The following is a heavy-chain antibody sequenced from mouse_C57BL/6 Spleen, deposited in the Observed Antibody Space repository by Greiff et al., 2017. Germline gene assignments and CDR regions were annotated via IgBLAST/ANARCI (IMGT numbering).Heavy chain of an antibody. CDR2: IDPANGNT. CDR3: ARVDYYGSSYGDYFDY. V-gene: IGHV14-3*01. D-gene: IGHD1-1*01. CDR1: GFNIKNTY. Sequence: VQLKESVAELVRPGASVKLSCTASGFNIKNTYMHWVKQRPEQGLEWIGRIDPANGNTKYAPKFQGKATITADTSSNTAYLQLSSLTSEDTAIYYCARVDYYGSSYGDYFDYWGQGTTLTVSS. J-gene: IGHJ2*01.